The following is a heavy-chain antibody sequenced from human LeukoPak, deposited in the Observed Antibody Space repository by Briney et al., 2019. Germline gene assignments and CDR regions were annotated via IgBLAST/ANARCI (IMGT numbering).Heavy chain of an antibody. V-gene: IGHV1-69*05. CDR3: ARAGSYSSGWYDAFDI. CDR1: GGTFSSYA. Sequence: ASVKVSCKASGGTFSSYAISWVRQAPGQGLEWMGGIIPIFGTANYAQKFQGRVTITTDESTSTAYMELSSLRSEDTAVYYCARAGSYSSGWYDAFDIWGQGTMVTVSS. D-gene: IGHD6-19*01. CDR2: IIPIFGTA. J-gene: IGHJ3*02.